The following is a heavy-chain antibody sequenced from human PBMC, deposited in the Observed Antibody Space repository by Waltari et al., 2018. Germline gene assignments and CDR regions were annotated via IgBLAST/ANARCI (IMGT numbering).Heavy chain of an antibody. CDR1: GYSISSGYY. D-gene: IGHD2-15*01. V-gene: IGHV4-38-2*02. CDR3: AREGVVVAATLYYFDY. Sequence: QVQLQESGPGLVKPSETLSLTCAVSGYSISSGYYWGWIRQPPGKGLEWIGSIYHSGSTNYNPSLKGRVTISVDTSKDQFSLKLSSVTAADTAVYYCAREGVVVAATLYYFDYWGQGTLVTVSS. J-gene: IGHJ4*02. CDR2: IYHSGST.